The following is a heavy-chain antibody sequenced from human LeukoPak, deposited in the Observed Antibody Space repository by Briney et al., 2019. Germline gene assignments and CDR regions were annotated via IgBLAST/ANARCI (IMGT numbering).Heavy chain of an antibody. CDR2: ISAYNGNT. V-gene: IGHV1-18*01. Sequence: ASVKVSCKASGYTFTSYGISWVRQAPGQGLEWMGWISAYNGNTNYAQKLQGRDTMTPDTSTSTHYMELRSLRSDDTAVYYCARDHYDSSGLFDYWGQGTLVTVSS. CDR3: ARDHYDSSGLFDY. J-gene: IGHJ4*02. CDR1: GYTFTSYG. D-gene: IGHD3-22*01.